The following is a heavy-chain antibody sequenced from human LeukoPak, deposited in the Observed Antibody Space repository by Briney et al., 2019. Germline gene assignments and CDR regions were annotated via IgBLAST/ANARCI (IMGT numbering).Heavy chain of an antibody. CDR3: ARHGPPGDSSGYYYDAFDI. V-gene: IGHV4-59*08. CDR1: GGSFSSYY. J-gene: IGHJ3*02. Sequence: SETLSLTCAVYGGSFSSYYWSWIRQPPGKGLEWIGYIYYSGSTNYNPSLKSRVTISVDTSKNQFSLKLSSVTAADTAVYYCARHGPPGDSSGYYYDAFDIWGQGTMVTVSS. D-gene: IGHD3-22*01. CDR2: IYYSGST.